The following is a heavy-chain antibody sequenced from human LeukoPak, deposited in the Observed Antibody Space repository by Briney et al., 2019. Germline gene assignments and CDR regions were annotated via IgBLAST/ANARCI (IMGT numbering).Heavy chain of an antibody. CDR1: GYSFTSYW. V-gene: IGHV5-51*01. J-gene: IGHJ3*02. D-gene: IGHD1-26*01. CDR2: IYPGDSDT. Sequence: GESLKISCKGSGYSFTSYWIGWVRQVPGKGLEWMGIIYPGDSDTRYSPSFQGQVTISADKSISTAYLQWSSLKASDTAMYYCARPLPIVGELLGAFDIWGQGTMVAVSS. CDR3: ARPLPIVGELLGAFDI.